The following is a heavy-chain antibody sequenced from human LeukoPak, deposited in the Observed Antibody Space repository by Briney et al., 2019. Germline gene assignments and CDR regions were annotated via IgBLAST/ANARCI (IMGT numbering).Heavy chain of an antibody. V-gene: IGHV3-23*01. J-gene: IGHJ4*02. CDR2: ISGRTGGT. D-gene: IGHD5-12*01. Sequence: PGGSLRLSCAASGFTFNINAMSWVRQAPGKGLEWVSAISGRTGGTYDADSVKGRFTNSRDNSKSTLYLQMDSLRAEDTAVYYCAKCGNSGCHLIDYWGQGTLVTVSS. CDR3: AKCGNSGCHLIDY. CDR1: GFTFNINA.